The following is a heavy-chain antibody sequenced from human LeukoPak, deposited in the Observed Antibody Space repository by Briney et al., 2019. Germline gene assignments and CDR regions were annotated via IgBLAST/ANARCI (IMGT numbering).Heavy chain of an antibody. CDR2: IYYSGST. Sequence: SETLSLTCTVSGGSISSSSYYWGWSRQPPGKGLEWIGSIYYSGSTYYNPSLKSRVTISVDTSKNQFSLKLSSVTAADTTVYYCARIGYYYYYMDVWGRGTTVTVSS. CDR1: GGSISSSSYY. CDR3: ARIGYYYYYMDV. V-gene: IGHV4-39*01. J-gene: IGHJ6*03.